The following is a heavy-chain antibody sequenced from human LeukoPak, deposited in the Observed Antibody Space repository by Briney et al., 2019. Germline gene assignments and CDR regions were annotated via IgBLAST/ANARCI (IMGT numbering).Heavy chain of an antibody. CDR2: IVPIIGTA. J-gene: IGHJ4*02. Sequence: SVKVSCKASGGTFHSYIVTWVRQAPGQGLEWMGGIVPIIGTANYAQKFQGRVTITADDSTSTAYMELRSLRSEDTAIYYCARDQRPSCLGGICYSGDCWGQGTLVTVTS. V-gene: IGHV1-69*01. D-gene: IGHD2-15*01. CDR1: GGTFHSYI. CDR3: ARDQRPSCLGGICYSGDC.